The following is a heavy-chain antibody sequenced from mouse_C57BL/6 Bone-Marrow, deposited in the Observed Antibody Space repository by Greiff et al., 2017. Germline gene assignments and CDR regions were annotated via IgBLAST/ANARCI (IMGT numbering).Heavy chain of an antibody. D-gene: IGHD1-1*01. Sequence: EVKLEESGAELVKPGASVKLSCTASGFNIKDYSIHWVKQRTEQGLEWIGRIDPEDGETKYAPKFQDKATITADTSSNTAYLQLSSLTSEDTAVYYCTRSLIYYGTNYWGQGTTLTVSS. CDR1: GFNIKDYS. J-gene: IGHJ2*01. V-gene: IGHV14-2*01. CDR2: IDPEDGET. CDR3: TRSLIYYGTNY.